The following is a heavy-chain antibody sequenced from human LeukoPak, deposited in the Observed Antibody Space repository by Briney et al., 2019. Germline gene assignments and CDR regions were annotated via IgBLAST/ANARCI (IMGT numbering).Heavy chain of an antibody. V-gene: IGHV6-1*01. J-gene: IGHJ6*02. D-gene: IGHD6-25*01. Sequence: SQTLSLTCAISGDSVSSNSAAWNWIRQSPSRGLEWLGRTYYRSKWYNDYAVSVKSRITINPDTSKNQFSLQLNSVTPEDTAVYYCARGPSGSDAYYYYGMDVWGQGTTVTVSS. CDR1: GDSVSSNSAA. CDR3: ARGPSGSDAYYYYGMDV. CDR2: TYYRSKWYN.